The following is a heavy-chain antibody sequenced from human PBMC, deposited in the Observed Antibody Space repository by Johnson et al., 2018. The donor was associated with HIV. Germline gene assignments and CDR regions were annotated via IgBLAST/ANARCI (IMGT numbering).Heavy chain of an antibody. CDR2: ISYDGSNK. CDR3: AIDLLSRAFDI. V-gene: IGHV3-30-3*01. CDR1: GFTFSSYA. J-gene: IGHJ3*02. Sequence: QVQVVESGGGVVQPGRSLRLSCAASGFTFSSYAMNWVRQAQGKGLEWVAVISYDGSNKYYADSVKGRFTISRDNSKNTLYLQMNSLRAEDPAVYYCAIDLLSRAFDIWGQGTMVTVSS.